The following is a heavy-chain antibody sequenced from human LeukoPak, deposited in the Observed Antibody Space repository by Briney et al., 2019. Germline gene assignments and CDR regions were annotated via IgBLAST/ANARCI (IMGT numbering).Heavy chain of an antibody. V-gene: IGHV3-9*03. D-gene: IGHD3-3*01. CDR2: ISWNSGSI. Sequence: PGGSLRLSCAASGFTFSSYAMHWVRQAPGKGLEWVSGISWNSGSIGYADSVKGRFTISRDNAKNSLYLQMNSLRAEDMALYYCAKAHRRYDFWSGYYTSHFDYWGQGTLVTVSS. CDR3: AKAHRRYDFWSGYYTSHFDY. CDR1: GFTFSSYA. J-gene: IGHJ4*02.